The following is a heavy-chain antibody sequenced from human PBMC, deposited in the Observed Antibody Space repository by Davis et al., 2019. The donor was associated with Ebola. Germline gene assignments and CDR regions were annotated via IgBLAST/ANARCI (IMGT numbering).Heavy chain of an antibody. Sequence: GESLKISCAASGFTFSSYSMNWVRQAPGKGLEWVSSISSSSSYIYYADSVKGRFTISRDNAKNSLYLQMNSLRAEDTAVYYCAREAGDPPQRGLDIWGQGTMVTVSS. CDR2: ISSSSSYI. J-gene: IGHJ3*02. CDR1: GFTFSSYS. CDR3: AREAGDPPQRGLDI. V-gene: IGHV3-21*01. D-gene: IGHD1-1*01.